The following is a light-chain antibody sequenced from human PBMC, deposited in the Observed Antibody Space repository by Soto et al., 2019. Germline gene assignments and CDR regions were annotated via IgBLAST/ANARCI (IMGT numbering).Light chain of an antibody. CDR1: SSNIGSNY. CDR2: NNN. Sequence: QSVLTQPPSASGTPGQGVTISCSGSSSNIGSNYVYWYQQLPGTAPKLLIYNNNQRPSGVPDRFSASKSGTSASLAIRWLRSDDEADYYCSSWDGSLSGYVFGAGTKVTVL. J-gene: IGLJ1*01. CDR3: SSWDGSLSGYV. V-gene: IGLV1-47*02.